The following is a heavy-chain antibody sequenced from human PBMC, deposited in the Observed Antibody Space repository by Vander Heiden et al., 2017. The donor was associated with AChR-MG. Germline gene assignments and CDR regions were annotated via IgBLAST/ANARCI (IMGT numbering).Heavy chain of an antibody. Sequence: QLVQSGAEVKKPGASVKVSCKASGYTFTDFYIHWVRQAPGQGLEWVGQMNPETGGMKFAQKFQGRVTMTRDTSVSTAYMELSGLISDDTAIYYCAKLITVVRRGPLNGMDVWGQGTTVTVSS. J-gene: IGHJ6*02. V-gene: IGHV1-2*06. CDR3: AKLITVVRRGPLNGMDV. CDR2: MNPETGGM. CDR1: GYTFTDFY. D-gene: IGHD3-10*01.